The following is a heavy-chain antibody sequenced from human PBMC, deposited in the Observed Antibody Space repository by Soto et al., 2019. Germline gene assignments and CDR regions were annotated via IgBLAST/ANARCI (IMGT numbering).Heavy chain of an antibody. CDR2: IYPSDSDT. V-gene: IGHV5-51*01. D-gene: IGHD4-4*01. Sequence: GASLKISCQGSGYSFATYGIAWVRQMPGKGLEWMGIIYPSDSDTRYSPSFQGQVTISADKSISTAYLQWSSLKASDTAMYYCARREMTTIGLDYWGQGTMVTV. J-gene: IGHJ4*02. CDR3: ARREMTTIGLDY. CDR1: GYSFATYG.